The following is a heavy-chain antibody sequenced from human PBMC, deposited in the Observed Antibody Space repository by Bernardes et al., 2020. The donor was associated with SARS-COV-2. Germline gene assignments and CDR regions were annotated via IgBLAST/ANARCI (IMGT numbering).Heavy chain of an antibody. CDR3: ARHAVEMATISGSKGAFDI. CDR2: ISYDGSKN. CDR1: GFTFSSYA. V-gene: IGHV3-30-3*01. J-gene: IGHJ3*02. D-gene: IGHD5-12*01. Sequence: GGSLRLSCAASGFTFSSYAMHWVRQAPGKGLEWVAVISYDGSKNYYADSVKGRFTISRDNSKNTLYLQMNSLRAEDTAVYYCARHAVEMATISGSKGAFDIWGQGTMVTVSS.